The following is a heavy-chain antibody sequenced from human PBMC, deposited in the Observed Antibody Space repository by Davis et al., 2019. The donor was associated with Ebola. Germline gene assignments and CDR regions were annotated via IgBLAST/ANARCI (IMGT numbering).Heavy chain of an antibody. CDR1: GFTFSSYA. J-gene: IGHJ6*02. CDR2: INHSGST. D-gene: IGHD3-3*01. CDR3: ARIEWPYYYYGMDV. Sequence: MPGGSLRLSCAASGFTFSSYAMSWVRQPPGKGLEWIGEINHSGSTNYNPSLKSRVAISVDTSKNQFSLNLNSLTAADTAVYYCARIEWPYYYYGMDVWGQGTTVTVSS. V-gene: IGHV4-34*01.